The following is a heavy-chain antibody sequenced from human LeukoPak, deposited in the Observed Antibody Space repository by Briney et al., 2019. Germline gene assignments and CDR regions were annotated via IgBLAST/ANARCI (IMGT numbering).Heavy chain of an antibody. J-gene: IGHJ4*02. CDR3: ARDRDNSGWTFDY. Sequence: GGSLRLSCAASGFTFPTFTMNWVRQAPGRGLDGVSYISGSSTTIYYAESVKGRFTVSRDNAKNSLFLQMNSLRAEDTAVYYCARDRDNSGWTFDYWGQGTLVTVSS. D-gene: IGHD6-19*01. CDR2: ISGSSTTI. CDR1: GFTFPTFT. V-gene: IGHV3-48*01.